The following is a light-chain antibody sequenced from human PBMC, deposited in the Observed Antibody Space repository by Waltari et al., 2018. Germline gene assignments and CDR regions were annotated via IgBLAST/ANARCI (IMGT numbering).Light chain of an antibody. J-gene: IGKJ2*01. Sequence: DIQMTQSPSSLSASIGDSVTITCRASRSINVFLHWYPKKPGKAPNLLIHAATRLQSGAPSRVSGTGSGTDFTLTISNLQPEDFATYYCQQSYDFPYTFGQGTNLEIK. V-gene: IGKV1-39*01. CDR3: QQSYDFPYT. CDR2: AAT. CDR1: RSINVF.